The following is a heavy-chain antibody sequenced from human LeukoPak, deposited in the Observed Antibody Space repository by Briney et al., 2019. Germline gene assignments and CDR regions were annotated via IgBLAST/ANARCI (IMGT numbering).Heavy chain of an antibody. Sequence: LETLSLTCAVYGGSFSGYYWSWIRQPPGKGLEWIGYIYYSGSTNYNPSLKSRVTISVDTSKNQFSLKLSSVTAADTAVYYCAREARDLRNGVDYWGQGTLVTVSS. D-gene: IGHD2-8*01. CDR2: IYYSGST. CDR3: AREARDLRNGVDY. CDR1: GGSFSGYY. V-gene: IGHV4-59*01. J-gene: IGHJ4*02.